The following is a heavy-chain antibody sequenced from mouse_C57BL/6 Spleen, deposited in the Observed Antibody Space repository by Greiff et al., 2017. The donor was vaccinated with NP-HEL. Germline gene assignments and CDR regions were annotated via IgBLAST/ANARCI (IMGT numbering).Heavy chain of an antibody. D-gene: IGHD1-1*01. V-gene: IGHV1-81*01. J-gene: IGHJ3*01. Sequence: QVQLQQSGAELARPGASVKLSCKASGYPFTSYGISWVKQRTGQGLEWIGEIYPRSGNTYYNEKFKGKATLTADKSSSTAYMELRSLTSEDSAVYFCARGGLGYYGSSPFAYWGQGTLVTVSA. CDR1: GYPFTSYG. CDR2: IYPRSGNT. CDR3: ARGGLGYYGSSPFAY.